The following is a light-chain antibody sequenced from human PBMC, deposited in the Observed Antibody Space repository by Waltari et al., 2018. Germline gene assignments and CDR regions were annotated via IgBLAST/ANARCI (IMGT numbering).Light chain of an antibody. CDR1: NIADKN. V-gene: IGLV3-21*04. J-gene: IGLJ1*01. Sequence: SYVLTQAPSVSVAPGETARITCGGNNIADKNVHWYQQKPGQAPVLVIFYDSDRPSGFPDRCSGSNSGNTATLTISRAEAGDEADYYCQVWDTSIDLSVFGTGTKVTVL. CDR2: YDS. CDR3: QVWDTSIDLSV.